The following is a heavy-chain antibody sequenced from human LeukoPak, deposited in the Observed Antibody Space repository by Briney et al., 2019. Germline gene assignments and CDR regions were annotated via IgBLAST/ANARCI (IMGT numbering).Heavy chain of an antibody. CDR1: GFTFSDYY. CDR3: ARDGNPKDDFWSGADYYYGMDV. V-gene: IGHV3-11*01. CDR2: ISSSGSTI. Sequence: PGGSLRLSCAASGFTFSDYYMSWIRQAPGKGLEWVSYISSSGSTIYYADSVKGRFTISRDNAKDSLYLQMNSLRAEDTAVYYCARDGNPKDDFWSGADYYYGMDVWGQGTTVTVSS. D-gene: IGHD3-3*01. J-gene: IGHJ6*02.